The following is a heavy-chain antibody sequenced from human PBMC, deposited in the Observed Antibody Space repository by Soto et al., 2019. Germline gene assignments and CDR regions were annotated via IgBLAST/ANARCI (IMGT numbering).Heavy chain of an antibody. Sequence: PGGSLRLSCAASGFTFSSYWMHWVRQAPGKGLVWVSRINSDGSSTSYADSVKGRFTISRDNAKNTLYLQMNSLRAEDTAVYYCARDVALRFLEWQAYYYYGMDVWGQGTTVTVSS. V-gene: IGHV3-74*01. J-gene: IGHJ6*02. CDR3: ARDVALRFLEWQAYYYYGMDV. CDR2: INSDGSST. CDR1: GFTFSSYW. D-gene: IGHD3-3*01.